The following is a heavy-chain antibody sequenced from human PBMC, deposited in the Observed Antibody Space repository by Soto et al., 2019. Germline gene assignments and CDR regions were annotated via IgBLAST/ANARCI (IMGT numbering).Heavy chain of an antibody. V-gene: IGHV3-30-3*01. CDR1: GFTFSSYA. CDR3: ARERSVVGITMVRGTNYYGMDV. D-gene: IGHD3-10*01. J-gene: IGHJ6*02. CDR2: ISYDGSNK. Sequence: QVQLVESGGGVVQPGRSLRLSCAASGFTFSSYAMHWVRQAPGKGLEWVAVISYDGSNKYYADSVKGRFTISRDNSKNTLYLQMNSLRAEDTAVYYCARERSVVGITMVRGTNYYGMDVWGQGTTGTVSS.